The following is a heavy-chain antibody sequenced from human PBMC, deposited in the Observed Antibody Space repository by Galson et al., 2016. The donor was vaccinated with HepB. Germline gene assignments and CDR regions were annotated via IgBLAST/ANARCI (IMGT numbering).Heavy chain of an antibody. D-gene: IGHD1-1*01. CDR1: GFTFDKYA. CDR2: ISGTGITT. Sequence: SLRLSCAASGFTFDKYAMNWVRQAPGKGLQWVSSISGTGITTYYADSVRGRFTVSRDNSKNTLFLKMSNLRADDTAVYYCAKERLVRRIFDHWGQGTLLIVSS. J-gene: IGHJ4*02. V-gene: IGHV3-23*01. CDR3: AKERLVRRIFDH.